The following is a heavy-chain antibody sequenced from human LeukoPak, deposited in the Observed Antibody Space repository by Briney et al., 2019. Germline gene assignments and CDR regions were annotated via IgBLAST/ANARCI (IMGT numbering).Heavy chain of an antibody. D-gene: IGHD3-22*01. Sequence: ASVKVSCKVSGYTLTELSMHWVRQAPGKGLEWMGGFDPEDGETIYAQKFQGRVTMTEDTSTDTAYMELSSLRPEDTAVYYCATAHDSSGYFFDYWGQGTLVTVSS. CDR1: GYTLTELS. J-gene: IGHJ4*02. CDR2: FDPEDGET. V-gene: IGHV1-24*01. CDR3: ATAHDSSGYFFDY.